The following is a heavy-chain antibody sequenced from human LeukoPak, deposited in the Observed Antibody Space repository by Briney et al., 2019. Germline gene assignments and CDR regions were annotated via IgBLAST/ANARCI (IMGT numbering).Heavy chain of an antibody. CDR1: GLIFSAYV. CDR2: ISYDGSEK. V-gene: IGHV3-30*18. D-gene: IGHD6-19*01. Sequence: PGRALRLSCAASGLIFSAYVMHWVRQTPGKGLEWVAVISYDGSEKYYAESVKGRFIISRDNSNNTLYLQMNSLRAEDTAVYYCVKDFPAVAMNYYFDYWGQGILVTVSS. J-gene: IGHJ4*02. CDR3: VKDFPAVAMNYYFDY.